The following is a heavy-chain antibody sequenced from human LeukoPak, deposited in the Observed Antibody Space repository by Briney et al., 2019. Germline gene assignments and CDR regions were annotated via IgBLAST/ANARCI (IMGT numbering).Heavy chain of an antibody. CDR1: GGSFSGYY. CDR2: INHSGST. CDR3: AREGVVGAYGHFDY. D-gene: IGHD2-15*01. V-gene: IGHV4-34*01. J-gene: IGHJ4*02. Sequence: SETLSLTCAVYGGSFSGYYWSWIRQPPGKGLEWVGEINHSGSTNYNPSLKSRVTISVDPSKNQFSVKLSSVTAADTAVYYCAREGVVGAYGHFDYWGQGTLVTVSS.